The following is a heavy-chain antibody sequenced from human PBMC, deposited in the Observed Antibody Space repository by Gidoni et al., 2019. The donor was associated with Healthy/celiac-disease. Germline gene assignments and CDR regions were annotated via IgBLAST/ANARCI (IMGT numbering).Heavy chain of an antibody. CDR1: GGSFSGYY. Sequence: QVQLQQWGAGLLKPSETLSLTCAVYGGSFSGYYWSWIRQPPGKGLEWIGEINHSGSTNYNPSLKSRVTISVDTSKNQFSLKLSSVTAADTAVYYCARFGAAAGRVYWGQGTLVTVSS. J-gene: IGHJ4*02. V-gene: IGHV4-34*01. CDR2: INHSGST. D-gene: IGHD6-13*01. CDR3: ARFGAAAGRVY.